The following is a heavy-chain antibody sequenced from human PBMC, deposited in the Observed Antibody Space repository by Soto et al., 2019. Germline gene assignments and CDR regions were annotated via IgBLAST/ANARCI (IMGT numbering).Heavy chain of an antibody. Sequence: QVHLVQSGAEVKKPGSSVKVSCKTSGGTFSDLAFSWVRQAPRHGLEWGGGIIPLFGTPNYAREFQGRVSISADESSNTVYTELRSLRSEDTAVYYCASERVAEMATGGYFDNWGQGTLVTVSS. J-gene: IGHJ4*02. CDR3: ASERVAEMATGGYFDN. D-gene: IGHD5-12*01. CDR2: IIPLFGTP. V-gene: IGHV1-69*01. CDR1: GGTFSDLA.